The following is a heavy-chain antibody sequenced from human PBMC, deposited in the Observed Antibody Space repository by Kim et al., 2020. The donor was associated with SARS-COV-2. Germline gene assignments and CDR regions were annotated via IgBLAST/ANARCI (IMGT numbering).Heavy chain of an antibody. Sequence: SVKVSCKASGGTFSSYAISWVRQAPGQGLEWMGRIIPILGIANYAQKFQGRVTITADKSTSTAYMELSSLRSEDTAVYYCARGWLSLYDSSGVIDYWGQGTLVTVSS. CDR3: ARGWLSLYDSSGVIDY. D-gene: IGHD3-22*01. V-gene: IGHV1-69*04. CDR2: IIPILGIA. CDR1: GGTFSSYA. J-gene: IGHJ4*02.